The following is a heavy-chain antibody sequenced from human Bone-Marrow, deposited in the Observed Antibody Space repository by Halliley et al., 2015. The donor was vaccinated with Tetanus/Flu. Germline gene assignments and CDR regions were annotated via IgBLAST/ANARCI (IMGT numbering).Heavy chain of an antibody. Sequence: SLRLSCAASGFIFNKYGMHWVRQAPGKGLEWVAVISFDGSDKHYADSVKGRFTISRDNSKNTLFLQMNSLRREDTAGYYCAKNEDDYDNSDQIYWGQGTLVTVAS. CDR1: GFIFNKYG. CDR3: AKNEDDYDNSDQIY. J-gene: IGHJ4*02. CDR2: ISFDGSDK. V-gene: IGHV3-30*18. D-gene: IGHD3-22*01.